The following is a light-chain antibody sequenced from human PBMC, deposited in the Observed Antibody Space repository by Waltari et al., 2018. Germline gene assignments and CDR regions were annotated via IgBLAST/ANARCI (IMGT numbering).Light chain of an antibody. CDR1: TSDVGSYDL. CDR2: EVF. J-gene: IGLJ1*01. V-gene: IGLV2-23*02. Sequence: SALTQPASVSGTPGQSITISCTGTTSDVGSYDLVPWYQQHPGEAPELLICEVFKRPPDTSCRFSGAKSGSTASLTISGLQPEDEADYYCCSYAGRGTYVFGSGTKVTVL. CDR3: CSYAGRGTYV.